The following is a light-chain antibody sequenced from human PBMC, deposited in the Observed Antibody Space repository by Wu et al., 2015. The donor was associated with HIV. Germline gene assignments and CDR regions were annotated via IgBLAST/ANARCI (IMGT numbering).Light chain of an antibody. CDR3: QQSFSLYT. J-gene: IGKJ2*01. V-gene: IGKV1-39*01. Sequence: DIEMTQSPSSLSACVGDKVTITCRASQDIETFLNWYQHKPGKAPDLLIRGASSLESGVPFRFSGSGSGTHFTLSIDNLQAEDVATYYCQQSFSLYTFGQGTKLVI. CDR1: QDIETF. CDR2: GAS.